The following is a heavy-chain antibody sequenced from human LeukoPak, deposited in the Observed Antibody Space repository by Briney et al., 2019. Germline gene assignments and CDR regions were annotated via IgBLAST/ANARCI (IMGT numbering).Heavy chain of an antibody. Sequence: PGGSLRLSCAASGFIFSNYAMHWVRQAPGKGLDWVAFIRYDASNKDYADSVKGQFTISRDNSKNTLYLQINSLRAEDTAVYYCARVSSDSSGYPYGMDVWGQGTTVTVSS. CDR2: IRYDASNK. CDR3: ARVSSDSSGYPYGMDV. D-gene: IGHD3-22*01. CDR1: GFIFSNYA. J-gene: IGHJ6*02. V-gene: IGHV3-30*02.